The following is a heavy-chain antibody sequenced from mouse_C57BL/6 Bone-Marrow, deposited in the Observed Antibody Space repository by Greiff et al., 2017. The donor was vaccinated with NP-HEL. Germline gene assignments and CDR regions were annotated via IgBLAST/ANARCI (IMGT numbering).Heavy chain of an antibody. CDR1: GYTFTSYW. Sequence: QVHVKQPGAELVRPGTSVKLSCKASGYTFTSYWMHWVKQRPGQGLEWIGVIDPSDSYTNYNQKFKGKATLTVDTSSSTAYMQLSSLTSEDTAVYYCARVSTMIKWCAYWGQGTLVTVSA. CDR2: IDPSDSYT. CDR3: ARVSTMIKWCAY. V-gene: IGHV1-59*01. D-gene: IGHD2-4*01. J-gene: IGHJ3*01.